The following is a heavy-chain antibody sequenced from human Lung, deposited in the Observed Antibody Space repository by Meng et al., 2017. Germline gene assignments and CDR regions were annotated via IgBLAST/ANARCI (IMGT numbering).Heavy chain of an antibody. J-gene: IGHJ4*02. V-gene: IGHV4-34*01. Sequence: QVQLQQWGAGLLKPSETLSLTCVVSGGSFSDYYWSWIRQPPGKGPEWIGEINHSGSTNYNPSLESRATISVDTSQNNLSLKLSSVTAADSAVYYCARGPTTMAHDLDYWGQGTLVTVSS. CDR1: GGSFSDYY. D-gene: IGHD4-11*01. CDR2: INHSGST. CDR3: ARGPTTMAHDLDY.